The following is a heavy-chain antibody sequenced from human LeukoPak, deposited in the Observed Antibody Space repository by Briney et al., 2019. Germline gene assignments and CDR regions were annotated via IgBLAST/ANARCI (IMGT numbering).Heavy chain of an antibody. CDR2: IKSKTDGGTT. J-gene: IGHJ5*02. CDR3: TTDLGIQLWFSYLDP. CDR1: GFTFSNAW. D-gene: IGHD5-18*01. V-gene: IGHV3-15*01. Sequence: NPGGSLRLSCAASGFTFSNAWMSWVRQAPGKGLEWVGRIKSKTDGGTTDYAAPVKGRFTISRDDSKNTLYLQMNSLKTEDTAVYYCTTDLGIQLWFSYLDPWGQGTLVTVSS.